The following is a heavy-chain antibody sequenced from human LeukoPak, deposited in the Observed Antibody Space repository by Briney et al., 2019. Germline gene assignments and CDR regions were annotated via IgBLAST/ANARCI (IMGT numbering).Heavy chain of an antibody. Sequence: PSETLSLTCAVYGGSFSGYYWSWIRQPPGKGLEWIGEIKHSGSTNYNPSLKSRVTISVDTSKNQFSLKLSSVTAADTAVYYCARGGGYCSGGSCYRYYYYYYYMDVWGKGTTVTVSS. CDR3: ARGGGYCSGGSCYRYYYYYYYMDV. J-gene: IGHJ6*03. CDR1: GGSFSGYY. CDR2: IKHSGST. D-gene: IGHD2-15*01. V-gene: IGHV4-34*01.